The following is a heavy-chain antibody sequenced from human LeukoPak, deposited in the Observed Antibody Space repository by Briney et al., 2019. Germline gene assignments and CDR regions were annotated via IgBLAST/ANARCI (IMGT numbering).Heavy chain of an antibody. Sequence: GGSLRLSCAASGFTFRDYYMSWIRRALGKGLEWVSYISSTDSTIYYADCVKGRFTISRDNAKNSLYLQMNSLRAEDTAVYYCARQIEPYYFNYWGQGTLVTVSP. CDR1: GFTFRDYY. J-gene: IGHJ4*02. V-gene: IGHV3-11*01. CDR3: ARQIEPYYFNY. D-gene: IGHD1-14*01. CDR2: ISSTDSTI.